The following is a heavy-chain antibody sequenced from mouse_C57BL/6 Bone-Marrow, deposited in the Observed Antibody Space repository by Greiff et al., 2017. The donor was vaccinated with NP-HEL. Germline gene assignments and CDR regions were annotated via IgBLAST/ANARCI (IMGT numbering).Heavy chain of an antibody. D-gene: IGHD2-5*01. J-gene: IGHJ3*01. CDR1: GFTFSSYA. V-gene: IGHV5-4*01. Sequence: EVQRVESGGGLVKPGGSLKLSCAASGFTFSSYAMSWVRQTPEKRLEWVATISDGGSYTYYPDNVKGRFTISRDNAKNNLYLQMSHLKSEDTAMYYCARMDSNYVGFAYWGQGTLVTVSA. CDR2: ISDGGSYT. CDR3: ARMDSNYVGFAY.